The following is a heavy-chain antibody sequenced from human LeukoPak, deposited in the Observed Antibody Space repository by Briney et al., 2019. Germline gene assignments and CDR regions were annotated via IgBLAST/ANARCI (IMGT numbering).Heavy chain of an antibody. D-gene: IGHD3-10*01. Sequence: ASVKVSCKASGYTFTSYGISWVRQAPGQGLEWMGWISAYNGNTNYAQKLQGRVTMTTDTSTSTAYMELRSLRSDDTAVYYCARDQNGPITMVRGVIITYGYWGQGTLVTVSS. CDR1: GYTFTSYG. CDR3: ARDQNGPITMVRGVIITYGY. J-gene: IGHJ4*02. CDR2: ISAYNGNT. V-gene: IGHV1-18*01.